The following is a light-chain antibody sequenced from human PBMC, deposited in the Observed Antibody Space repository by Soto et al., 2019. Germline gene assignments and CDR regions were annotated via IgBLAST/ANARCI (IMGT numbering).Light chain of an antibody. V-gene: IGLV2-11*01. CDR1: SSDVGGYNY. CDR3: ISYTDRQSYL. CDR2: DVS. Sequence: QSALTQPRSVSGSPGQSVTISCTGTSSDVGGYNYVSWYQQHPGKAPKLMIYDVSKRPSGVPDRFSGSKSGNTASLTISGLQAEDEADYYCISYTDRQSYLFGTGTKVTVL. J-gene: IGLJ1*01.